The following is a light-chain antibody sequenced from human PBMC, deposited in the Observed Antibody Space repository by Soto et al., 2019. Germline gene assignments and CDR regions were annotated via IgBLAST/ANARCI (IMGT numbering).Light chain of an antibody. V-gene: IGKV1-39*01. J-gene: IGKJ2*01. CDR1: QSISNS. CDR3: QQSYSSPHMYT. CDR2: AAS. Sequence: DIQMTQSPSSLSASVGDRVTITCRASQSISNSLNWYQQKPGKAPDLLIYAASNLQSGVPSRFSGSGSGTDFTLTISSLQPEDFATYYCQQSYSSPHMYTFGQGTKLEI.